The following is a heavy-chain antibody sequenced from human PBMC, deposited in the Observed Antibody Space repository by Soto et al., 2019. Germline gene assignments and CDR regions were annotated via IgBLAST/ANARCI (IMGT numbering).Heavy chain of an antibody. Sequence: PSETLSLTCAVSGGSINTFDFSWSWIRQPQGRGLEWIGSIYQSGRTYYIPSLKSRVTMSLEKSKNQFSLKINSVVAADTAIYYCAREMTIFGVAPGGGVDVWGQGTTVTGS. CDR2: IYQSGRT. D-gene: IGHD3-3*01. CDR3: AREMTIFGVAPGGGVDV. CDR1: GGSINTFDFS. V-gene: IGHV4-30-2*01. J-gene: IGHJ6*02.